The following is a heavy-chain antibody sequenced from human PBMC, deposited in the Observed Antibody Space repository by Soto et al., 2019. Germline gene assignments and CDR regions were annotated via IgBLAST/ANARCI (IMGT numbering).Heavy chain of an antibody. CDR2: ISWNSGSI. J-gene: IGHJ5*02. D-gene: IGHD3-16*01. CDR1: GFTFDDYA. Sequence: VQLVESGGGLVQPGRSLRLSCAASGFTFDDYAMHWVRQAPGKGLEWVSGISWNSGSIGYADSVKGRFTISRDNAKNSLYLKMNSLRAEDTALYYCAKDVRDYIWGSYTSWGQGTLVTVSS. CDR3: AKDVRDYIWGSYTS. V-gene: IGHV3-9*01.